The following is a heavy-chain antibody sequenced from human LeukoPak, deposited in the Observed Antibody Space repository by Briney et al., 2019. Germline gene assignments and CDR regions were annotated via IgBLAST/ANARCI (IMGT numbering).Heavy chain of an antibody. D-gene: IGHD4-17*01. CDR2: INHSGST. Sequence: SETLSLTCAVYGGSFSGYYWSWIRQPPGKGLEWIGEINHSGSTNYNPSLKSRVTISVDTSKNQFSLKLSSVTAADAAVYYCARGLAYFHDYGDYGSPGISDYWGQGTLVTVSS. J-gene: IGHJ4*02. CDR1: GGSFSGYY. V-gene: IGHV4-34*01. CDR3: ARGLAYFHDYGDYGSPGISDY.